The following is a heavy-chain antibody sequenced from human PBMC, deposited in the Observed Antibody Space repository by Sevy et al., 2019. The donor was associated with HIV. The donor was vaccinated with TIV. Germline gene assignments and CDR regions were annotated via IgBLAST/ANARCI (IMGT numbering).Heavy chain of an antibody. V-gene: IGHV5-51*01. J-gene: IGHJ3*02. Sequence: GESLKISCKGSGYSFTSYWTGGVRKMPGKGLEGRGIIYPGDSDNRYSPSFQGQVTISADKSISTAYLQWSSLKASDTAMYYCARRAGVRGVHAFDIWGQGTMVTVSS. CDR1: GYSFTSYW. CDR3: ARRAGVRGVHAFDI. D-gene: IGHD3-10*01. CDR2: IYPGDSDN.